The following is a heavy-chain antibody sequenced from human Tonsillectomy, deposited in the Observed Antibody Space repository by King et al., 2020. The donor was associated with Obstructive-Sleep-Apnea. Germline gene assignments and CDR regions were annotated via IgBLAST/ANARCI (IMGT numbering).Heavy chain of an antibody. CDR3: ARGPNDSSGYYTFDF. V-gene: IGHV4-31*03. J-gene: IGHJ4*02. D-gene: IGHD3-22*01. Sequence: PLQESGPGLVKPSKSLSLTCTVSGVSISSGGYYWNWIRQHPGKGLEWIGYIYYSGTIYYNPSLKSRVSISLDTSKNQVSLKLSYVTAADTAVYYCARGPNDSSGYYTFDFWGQGTLVTVSS. CDR1: GVSISSGGYY. CDR2: IYYSGTI.